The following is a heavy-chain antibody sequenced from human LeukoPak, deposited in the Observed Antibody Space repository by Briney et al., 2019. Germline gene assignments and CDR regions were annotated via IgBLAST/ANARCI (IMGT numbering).Heavy chain of an antibody. D-gene: IGHD6-13*01. Sequence: GGSLRLSCAASGFTFGSYAMNWVRQAPGKGLEWVSGISGSGGSTYYADSVKGRFTISRDNSKNTLYLHMNSLSAEDTAVYYCAKVTAVAAKHTYYFDYWGQGTLVTVSS. CDR2: ISGSGGST. CDR3: AKVTAVAAKHTYYFDY. V-gene: IGHV3-23*01. CDR1: GFTFGSYA. J-gene: IGHJ4*02.